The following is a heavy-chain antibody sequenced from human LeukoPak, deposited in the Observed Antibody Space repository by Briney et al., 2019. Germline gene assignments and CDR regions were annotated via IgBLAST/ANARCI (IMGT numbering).Heavy chain of an antibody. V-gene: IGHV3-11*01. CDR1: GFTFSDYC. CDR2: ISSSGSTI. J-gene: IGHJ6*03. D-gene: IGHD3-10*01. Sequence: TGGSLRLSCAASGFTFSDYCMSWVRQAPGKGLEWVSYISSSGSTIYYADSVKGRFTISRDNAKNSLYLQMNSLRAEDTAVYYCARAPRVGSGNYYYYYYYMDVWGKGTTVTISS. CDR3: ARAPRVGSGNYYYYYYYMDV.